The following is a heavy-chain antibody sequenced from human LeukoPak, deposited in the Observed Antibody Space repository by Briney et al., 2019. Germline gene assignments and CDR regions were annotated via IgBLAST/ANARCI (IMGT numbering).Heavy chain of an antibody. J-gene: IGHJ5*02. CDR2: IIPIFGTA. Sequence: ASVKVSCKASGGTFSSYAISWVRQAPGQGLEWMGGIIPIFGTANYAQKFQGRVTITTDESTSTTYMELSSLRSEDTAVYYCAREGTTGTTFVGPFDPWGQGTLVTVSS. CDR3: AREGTTGTTFVGPFDP. V-gene: IGHV1-69*05. CDR1: GGTFSSYA. D-gene: IGHD1-1*01.